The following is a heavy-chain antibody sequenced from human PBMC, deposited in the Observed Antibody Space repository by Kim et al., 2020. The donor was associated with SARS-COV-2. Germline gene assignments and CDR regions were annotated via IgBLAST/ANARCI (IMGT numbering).Heavy chain of an antibody. J-gene: IGHJ4*02. D-gene: IGHD3-22*01. CDR2: INHSGST. CDR3: ARGVGYYDSRHDY. CDR1: GGSFSGYY. V-gene: IGHV4-34*01. Sequence: SETLSLTCAVYGGSFSGYYWSWIRQPPGKGLEWIGEINHSGSTNYNPSLKSRVTISVDTSKNQFSLKLSSVTAADTAVYYCARGVGYYDSRHDYWGQGTLVTVSS.